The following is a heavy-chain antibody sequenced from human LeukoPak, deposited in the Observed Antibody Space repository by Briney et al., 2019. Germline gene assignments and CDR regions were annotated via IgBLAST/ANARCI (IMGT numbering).Heavy chain of an antibody. CDR3: ARDDHYDSSGYVT. J-gene: IGHJ5*02. CDR1: GFTFSSYW. D-gene: IGHD3-22*01. Sequence: GGSLRLSCAASGFTFSSYWMYWVRQAPGRGLVWVSRIDSAGSSTTYADSVKGRFTISRDNAKNTLYLQMNSLRAEDTAVYYCARDDHYDSSGYVTWGQGTLVTVSS. V-gene: IGHV3-74*01. CDR2: IDSAGSST.